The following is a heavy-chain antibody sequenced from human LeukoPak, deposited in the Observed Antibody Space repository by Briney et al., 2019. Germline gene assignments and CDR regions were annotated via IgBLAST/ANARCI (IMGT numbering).Heavy chain of an antibody. CDR3: ARGGTYGSGRNQHTTLDY. CDR1: GGSISNDY. J-gene: IGHJ4*02. V-gene: IGHV4-4*07. CDR2: IYSRGST. Sequence: PSETLSLTCTVSGGSISNDYWSWIRQAAGKELEWIGRIYSRGSTNYNPSLKSRVTISLDKSKKQFSLNLNSVAAADTAVYYCARGGTYGSGRNQHTTLDYRGQGTLVTVSS. D-gene: IGHD3-10*01.